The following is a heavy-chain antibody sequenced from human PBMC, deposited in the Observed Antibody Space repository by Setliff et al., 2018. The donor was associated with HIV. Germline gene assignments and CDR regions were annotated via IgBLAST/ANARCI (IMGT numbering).Heavy chain of an antibody. V-gene: IGHV4-59*11. D-gene: IGHD4-17*01. CDR3: AKGAGFYGDYTFDH. CDR1: GASITSHY. Sequence: PSETLSLTCTVSGASITSHYWSWIRQSPGRGLEWIGYIYSTGSTNYNPSLQSRVSISMDASKNKFSLKVTSVTSAATAVYYCAKGAGFYGDYTFDHWGQGRQVTVSS. CDR2: IYSTGST. J-gene: IGHJ4*02.